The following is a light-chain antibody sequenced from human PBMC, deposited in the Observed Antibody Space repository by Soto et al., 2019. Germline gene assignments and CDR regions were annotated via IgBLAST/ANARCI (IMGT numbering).Light chain of an antibody. Sequence: QSVLTQPDSVSGSPGQSITISCTGTSSDVGGYNYASWYQQHPGKAPKLMIYDVSNRPSGVSNRFSGSKSGNTASLTISGLQAEDEADYYCSSYTSSSTLDVVFGGGTKVTVL. CDR3: SSYTSSSTLDVV. V-gene: IGLV2-14*01. J-gene: IGLJ2*01. CDR1: SSDVGGYNY. CDR2: DVS.